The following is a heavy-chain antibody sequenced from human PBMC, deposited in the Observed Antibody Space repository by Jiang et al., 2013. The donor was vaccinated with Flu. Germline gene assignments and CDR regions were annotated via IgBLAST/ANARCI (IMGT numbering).Heavy chain of an antibody. CDR2: ISGSRYNDRA. CDR3: AKDGGYADYVAYNWFDS. V-gene: IGHV3-23*01. D-gene: IGHD4/OR15-4a*01. Sequence: LVRRGGPVTLSCAASGFNFHEYAMTWVRQAPGKGLEWVSGISGSRYNDRAYYPDSVKGRFVISRDNSKNMVHLQMNNLRPEDTAIYFCAKDGGYADYVAYNWFDSWGQGALVTVSS. J-gene: IGHJ5*01. CDR1: GFNFHEYA.